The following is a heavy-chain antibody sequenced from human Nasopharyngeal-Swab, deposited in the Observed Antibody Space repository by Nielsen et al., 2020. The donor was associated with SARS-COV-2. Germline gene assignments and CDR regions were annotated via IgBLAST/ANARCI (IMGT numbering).Heavy chain of an antibody. V-gene: IGHV4-59*08. D-gene: IGHD6-6*01. CDR2: IYYSGST. CDR1: GGSISSYY. CDR3: ARHSSSSLSPSFDYYYCMDV. J-gene: IGHJ6*02. Sequence: SETLSLTCTVSGGSISSYYWSWIRQPPGKGLEWIGYIYYSGSTNYNPSLKSRVTISVDTSKNQFSLKLSSVTAADTAVYYCARHSSSSLSPSFDYYYCMDVWGQGTTVTVSS.